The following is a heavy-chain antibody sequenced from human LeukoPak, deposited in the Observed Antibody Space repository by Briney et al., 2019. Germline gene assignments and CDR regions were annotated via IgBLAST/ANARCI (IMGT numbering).Heavy chain of an antibody. CDR2: ISDSGSDT. CDR3: ARCRDYDFWSGSAVDY. V-gene: IGHV3-23*01. J-gene: IGHJ4*02. D-gene: IGHD3-3*01. CDR1: GFTFSSYA. Sequence: GGSLRLSCAASGFTFSSYAMTWVRQAPGKGLEWVSAISDSGSDTYYADSVKGRFTISRDNSKNALYLQMNSLRAEDTAVYYCARCRDYDFWSGSAVDYWGQGTLVTVSS.